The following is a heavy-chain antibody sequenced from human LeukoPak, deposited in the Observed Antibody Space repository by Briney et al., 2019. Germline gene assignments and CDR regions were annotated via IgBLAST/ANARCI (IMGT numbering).Heavy chain of an antibody. D-gene: IGHD3-22*01. CDR3: ARSPTIYYDSSGYITPDYFDC. CDR1: GYSISSGYY. CDR2: IYHSGST. V-gene: IGHV4-38-2*01. Sequence: PSETLSLTCATSGYSISSGYYWAWIRQPPGRGLEWVGSIYHSGSTYYNPSLKSRVTISVDTSKNHFSLMLTSETAADTAVYYCARSPTIYYDSSGYITPDYFDCWGQGTLVTVSS. J-gene: IGHJ4*02.